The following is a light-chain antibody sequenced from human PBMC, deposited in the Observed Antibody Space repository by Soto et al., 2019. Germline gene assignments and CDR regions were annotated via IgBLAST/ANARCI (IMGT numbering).Light chain of an antibody. CDR3: QQYNNWPPWT. V-gene: IGKV3-15*01. CDR2: GAS. J-gene: IGKJ2*02. Sequence: EIVMTQSPATLSVSPGERATLSCRASQSVSSNLAWYQQKPGQAPRLLIYGASTRATGIPAGFSGSRSGTEFTLTISSLQSEDFAVYYCQQYNNWPPWTFGQGTNLEIK. CDR1: QSVSSN.